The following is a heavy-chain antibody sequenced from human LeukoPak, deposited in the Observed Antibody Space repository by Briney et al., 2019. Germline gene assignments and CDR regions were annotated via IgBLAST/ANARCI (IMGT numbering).Heavy chain of an antibody. D-gene: IGHD3-22*01. V-gene: IGHV4-4*07. CDR1: GGSISSYY. Sequence: SETLSLTCTVSGGSISSYYWSWIRQPAGKGLEWIGRIYTSGSTNYNPSLKSRVTMSVDTSKDQFSLKLSSVTAADTAVYYCARADSDYDSSGYYSRWAYYFDYWGQGTLVTVSS. CDR2: IYTSGST. J-gene: IGHJ4*02. CDR3: ARADSDYDSSGYYSRWAYYFDY.